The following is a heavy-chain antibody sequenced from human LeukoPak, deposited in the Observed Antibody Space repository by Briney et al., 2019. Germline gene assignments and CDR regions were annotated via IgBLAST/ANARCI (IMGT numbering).Heavy chain of an antibody. V-gene: IGHV4-39*07. CDR3: ARGIMITFGGVIASNYDY. D-gene: IGHD3-16*02. CDR1: AGSISSDSYY. Sequence: PSETLSLTCTVSAGSISSDSYYWGWIRQPPGKGLEWIGTIYYSGNTYYNPSLKSRLTISVDTSKNQFSLKLSSVTAADTAVYYCARGIMITFGGVIASNYDYWGQGTLVTVSS. J-gene: IGHJ4*02. CDR2: IYYSGNT.